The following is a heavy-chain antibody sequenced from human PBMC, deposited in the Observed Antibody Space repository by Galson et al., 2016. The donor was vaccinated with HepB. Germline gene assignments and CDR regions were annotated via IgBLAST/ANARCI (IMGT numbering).Heavy chain of an antibody. Sequence: SLRLSCAASGFTFSSYSMNWVRQAPGKGLEWGSSISSTSIYIYYAESVKGRFTISRDNAKNSLHLQMNSLRAEDTAVYYCARGGSTGYYWGQGSRVTVSS. V-gene: IGHV3-21*01. CDR3: ARGGSTGYY. CDR1: GFTFSSYS. CDR2: ISSTSIYI. J-gene: IGHJ4*02. D-gene: IGHD6-19*01.